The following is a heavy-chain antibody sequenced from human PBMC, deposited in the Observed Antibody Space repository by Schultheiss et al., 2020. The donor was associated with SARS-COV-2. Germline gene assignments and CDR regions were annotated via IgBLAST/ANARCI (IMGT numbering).Heavy chain of an antibody. CDR1: GGSISSYY. Sequence: SETLSLTCTVSGGSISSYYWSWIRQPPGKGLEWIGEINHSGSTNYNPSLKSRVTISVDTSKNQFSLKLSSVTAADTAVYYCARGHHYMDVWDKGTTVTVSS. J-gene: IGHJ6*03. V-gene: IGHV4-34*01. CDR2: INHSGST. CDR3: ARGHHYMDV.